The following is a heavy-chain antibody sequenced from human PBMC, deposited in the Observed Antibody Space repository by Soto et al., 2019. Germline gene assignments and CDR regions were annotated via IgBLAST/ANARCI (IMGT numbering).Heavy chain of an antibody. D-gene: IGHD3-22*01. Sequence: ASVKVSCKASGYTFTSYGIHWVRQAPGQRLEWMGWINAGNGNTKYSQKFQGRVTITRDTSASTAYMELSSLRSEDTAVYYCARSSGWYYVDDWGQGTRVTVSS. CDR3: ARSSGWYYVDD. V-gene: IGHV1-3*01. CDR1: GYTFTSYG. CDR2: INAGNGNT. J-gene: IGHJ4*02.